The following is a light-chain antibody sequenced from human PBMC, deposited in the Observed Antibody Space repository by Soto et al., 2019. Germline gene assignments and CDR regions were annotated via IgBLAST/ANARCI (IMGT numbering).Light chain of an antibody. V-gene: IGLV2-11*01. J-gene: IGLJ1*01. CDR1: SSYGGGYNY. CDR3: CSYAGSYTYV. Sequence: QSGPTQAGSVAGFPGRSIPISWTGTSSYGGGYNYVSLYQQHPGNAPKLMIYDVSNRPSGVPARFSGSKSGHPASLTISGLQAEDEADYYCCSYAGSYTYVSGPGTKVTVL. CDR2: DVS.